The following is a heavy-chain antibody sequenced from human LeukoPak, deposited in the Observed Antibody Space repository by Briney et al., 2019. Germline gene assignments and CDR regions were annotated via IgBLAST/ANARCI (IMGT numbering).Heavy chain of an antibody. V-gene: IGHV4-30-4*08. CDR1: GGSISSGDYY. D-gene: IGHD3-3*01. CDR2: IYYSGST. J-gene: IGHJ6*03. CDR3: ARGITIFGVVIGRHYMGV. Sequence: SETLSLTCTVSGGSISSGDYYWSWIRQPPGKGLEWIGYIYYSGSTYYNPSLKSRVTISVDTSKNQFSLKLSSVTAADTAVYYCARGITIFGVVIGRHYMGVWGKGTTVTVSS.